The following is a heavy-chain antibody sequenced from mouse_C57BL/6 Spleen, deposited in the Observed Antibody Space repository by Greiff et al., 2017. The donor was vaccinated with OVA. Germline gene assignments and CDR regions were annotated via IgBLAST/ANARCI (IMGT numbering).Heavy chain of an antibody. V-gene: IGHV1-53*01. CDR2: INPSNGGT. J-gene: IGHJ4*01. CDR3: ARAITSVVAGYYYAMDY. D-gene: IGHD1-1*01. CDR1: GYTFTSYW. Sequence: QVQLQQPGTELVKPGASVKLSCKASGYTFTSYWMHWVKQRPGQGLEWIGNINPSNGGTNYNEKFKSKATLTVDKSSSTAYMQLSSLTSEDSAVYYWARAITSVVAGYYYAMDYWGQGTSVTVSS.